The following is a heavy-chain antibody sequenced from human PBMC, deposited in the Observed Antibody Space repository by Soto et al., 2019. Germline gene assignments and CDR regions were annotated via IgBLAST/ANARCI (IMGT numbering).Heavy chain of an antibody. D-gene: IGHD3-10*01. Sequence: SQTLSLTCAISGDSVSSDRAAWVWIRQSPSRGLGWLGRTYYRSKWSNDYALSVKSRITINPDTSKNHFSLQLYSVTPEDTAVHYSAGVPWFRGMAFWGQGTPVTVSS. CDR2: TYYRSKWSN. CDR1: GDSVSSDRAA. V-gene: IGHV6-1*01. J-gene: IGHJ6*02. CDR3: AGVPWFRGMAF.